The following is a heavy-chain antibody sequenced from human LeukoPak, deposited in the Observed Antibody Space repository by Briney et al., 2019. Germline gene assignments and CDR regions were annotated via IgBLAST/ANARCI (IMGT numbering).Heavy chain of an antibody. D-gene: IGHD2-2*01. J-gene: IGHJ5*02. CDR1: GGSISSSSYY. CDR3: ASGMPFDP. Sequence: SETLSPTCTVSGGSISSSSYYWGWIRQPPGKGLEWIGRIYYSGSTYYNPSLKSRVTISVDTSKNQFSLKLSSVTAADTAVYYCASGMPFDPWGQGTLVTVSS. V-gene: IGHV4-39*01. CDR2: IYYSGST.